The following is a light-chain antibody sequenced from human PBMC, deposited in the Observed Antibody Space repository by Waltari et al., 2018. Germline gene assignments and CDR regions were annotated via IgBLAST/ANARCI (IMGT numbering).Light chain of an antibody. CDR2: DAS. J-gene: IGKJ4*01. Sequence: IVLTQSPAALSLSPGDRATLSCRASHTISTYLAWYQQKPGQAPRLLIYDASKRAPAIPVRFSGSGYGTDFTLTINSLEPEDFAVYYCQQRFTWPPFTFGGGTEIEIK. V-gene: IGKV3-11*01. CDR3: QQRFTWPPFT. CDR1: HTISTY.